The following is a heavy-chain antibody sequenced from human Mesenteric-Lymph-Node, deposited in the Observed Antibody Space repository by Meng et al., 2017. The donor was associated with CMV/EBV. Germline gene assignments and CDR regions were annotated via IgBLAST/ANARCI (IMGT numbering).Heavy chain of an antibody. CDR2: IDHSGST. V-gene: IGHV4-34*01. Sequence: SETLSLTCAVYGGPFSGYYWSWIRQPPGKGLEWIGEIDHSGSTNYNPSLKSRVTISVDTSKNQFSLKLSSVTAADTAVYYCARVRLELHYYFDYWGQGTLVTVSS. CDR3: ARVRLELHYYFDY. D-gene: IGHD1-7*01. J-gene: IGHJ4*02. CDR1: GGPFSGYY.